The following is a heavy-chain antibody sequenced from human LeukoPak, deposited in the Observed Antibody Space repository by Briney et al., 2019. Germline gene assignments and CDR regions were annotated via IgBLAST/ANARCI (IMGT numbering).Heavy chain of an antibody. J-gene: IGHJ5*02. CDR1: GYSFTDYY. CDR3: ARADRLHGGPYLIGP. Sequence: ASVNVSCKTSGYSFTDYYMHWVRQVPGQGLEWMGWIDPNSGGTSSAQKFQGRVTMTRDTSITTVYMEVSWLTSDDTAIYYCARADRLHGGPYLIGPWGQGTLVTVSS. V-gene: IGHV1-2*02. D-gene: IGHD2-21*01. CDR2: IDPNSGGT.